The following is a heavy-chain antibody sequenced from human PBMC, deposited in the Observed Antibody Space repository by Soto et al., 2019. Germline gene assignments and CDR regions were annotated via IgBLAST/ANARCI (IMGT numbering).Heavy chain of an antibody. CDR3: ARDRVESGYPEYFHH. D-gene: IGHD3-22*01. Sequence: EVQLVESGGGLIQPGGSLRLSCAASGSTVSSNYMSWVRQAPGKGLEWVSVIYSGGSTYYADSVKGRFTISRDNSKNTLYLQMNILRAEDTAVYYCARDRVESGYPEYFHHCVQGTLVTVSS. J-gene: IGHJ1*01. CDR2: IYSGGST. CDR1: GSTVSSNY. V-gene: IGHV3-53*01.